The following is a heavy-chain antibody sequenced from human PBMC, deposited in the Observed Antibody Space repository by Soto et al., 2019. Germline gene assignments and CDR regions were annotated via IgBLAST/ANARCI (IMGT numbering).Heavy chain of an antibody. V-gene: IGHV4-59*01. D-gene: IGHD1-26*01. Sequence: QVHLQESGPGLVKPSETLSPTCTASGASIRGYYWSWIRQPPGKGLEWIGFSYYSGSTNYNPSLNSRVTISVDTSKNQFSLKLASVTAADTAVYYCARDQNGSPHFDYWGQGIRVTVSS. CDR2: SYYSGST. CDR1: GASIRGYY. J-gene: IGHJ4*02. CDR3: ARDQNGSPHFDY.